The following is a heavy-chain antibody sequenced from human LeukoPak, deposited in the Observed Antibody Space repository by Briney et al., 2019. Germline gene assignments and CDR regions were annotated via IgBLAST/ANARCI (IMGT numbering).Heavy chain of an antibody. D-gene: IGHD5-18*01. Sequence: KPSETLSLTCTVSGGSISSSNYYWGWIRQPPGKGLEWIGSIYYSGNTYYNPSLKSRVTISVDTSKNQFSLKLNSVTAADTAVYYCARTAGWSYGFDYWGQGTLVTVSS. V-gene: IGHV4-39*07. CDR1: GGSISSSNYY. CDR2: IYYSGNT. CDR3: ARTAGWSYGFDY. J-gene: IGHJ4*02.